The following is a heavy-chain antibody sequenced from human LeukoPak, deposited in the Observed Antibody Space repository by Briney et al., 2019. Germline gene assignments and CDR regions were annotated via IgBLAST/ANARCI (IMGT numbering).Heavy chain of an antibody. J-gene: IGHJ4*02. Sequence: GGSLRLSCAASGFTFDDYAMHWVRQAPGKGLEWVSLISGDGGSTYYADSVKGRFTISRDNSKNSLYLQMNSLRTEDTAVYYCAVNRGHWGQGTLVTVSS. CDR2: ISGDGGST. CDR3: AVNRGH. V-gene: IGHV3-43*02. D-gene: IGHD1-14*01. CDR1: GFTFDDYA.